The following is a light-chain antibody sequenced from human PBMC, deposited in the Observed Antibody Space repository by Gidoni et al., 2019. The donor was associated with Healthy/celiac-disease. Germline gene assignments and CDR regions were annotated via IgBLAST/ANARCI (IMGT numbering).Light chain of an antibody. CDR3: QQYNNWQWT. J-gene: IGKJ1*01. CDR2: GAS. CDR1: QSVSSN. Sequence: ELVITQSPATLSVSPGERATLSCRASQSVSSNLAWYQQKPGQAPRLLIYGASTRATGIPARFSGSGSGTEFTLTISSLQSEDFAVYYCQQYNNWQWTFGQGTKVEIK. V-gene: IGKV3-15*01.